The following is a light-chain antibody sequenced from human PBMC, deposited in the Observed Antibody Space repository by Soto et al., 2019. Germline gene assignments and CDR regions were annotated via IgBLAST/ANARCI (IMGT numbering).Light chain of an antibody. V-gene: IGKV1-8*01. J-gene: IGKJ3*01. CDR3: QQYYSYPPFS. CDR2: AAS. Sequence: AIRMTQSPSSLSASTGDRVTITCRASQGISSYLAWYQQKPGKAPKLLIYAASTLQSGVPSRFSGSGSGTDFTLTIICLQSEDFATYYCQQYYSYPPFSFGPGSKVDIE. CDR1: QGISSY.